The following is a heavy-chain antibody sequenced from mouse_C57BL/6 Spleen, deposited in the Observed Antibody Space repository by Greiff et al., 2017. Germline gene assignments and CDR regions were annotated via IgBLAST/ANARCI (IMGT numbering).Heavy chain of an antibody. J-gene: IGHJ4*01. Sequence: EVKLMESGGGLVKPGGSLKLSCAASGFTFSDYGMHWVRQAPEKGLEWVAYISSGSSTIYYAATVKGRFTISRDNAKNTLFLQMTSLRSEDTAMYYCARQDGYYFYAMDYWGQGTSVTVSS. V-gene: IGHV5-17*01. CDR1: GFTFSDYG. CDR2: ISSGSSTI. CDR3: ARQDGYYFYAMDY. D-gene: IGHD2-3*01.